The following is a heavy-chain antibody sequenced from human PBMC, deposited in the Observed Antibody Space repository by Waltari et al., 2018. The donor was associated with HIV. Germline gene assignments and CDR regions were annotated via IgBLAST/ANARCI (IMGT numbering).Heavy chain of an antibody. CDR1: GYNFETFA. J-gene: IGHJ1*01. V-gene: IGHV1-8*01. Sequence: AQLVQSGAEVRKPGASVKVPCRASGYNFETFAINWVRRATGRGLEWMGWTSLKSGNAGFWTRFKNRVPLSRDTSIDTAYMELNSLTSQDTAVYYCVTSRPGAIFEDFWGQGTQVTVS. CDR2: TSLKSGNA. CDR3: VTSRPGAIFEDF.